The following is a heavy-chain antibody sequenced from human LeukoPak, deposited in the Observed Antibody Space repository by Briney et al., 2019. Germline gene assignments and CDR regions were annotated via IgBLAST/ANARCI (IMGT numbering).Heavy chain of an antibody. Sequence: GGSLRLSCAASGFTFSSYWMNWVRQAPGKGLVWVSRINSDGSNTKYADSVKGRFTISRDNAKNSLYLQMNSLRAEDTAVYYCARVVVQLERQLSYYYMDVWGKGTTVTISS. CDR3: ARVVVQLERQLSYYYMDV. CDR1: GFTFSSYW. D-gene: IGHD1-1*01. J-gene: IGHJ6*03. V-gene: IGHV3-74*01. CDR2: INSDGSNT.